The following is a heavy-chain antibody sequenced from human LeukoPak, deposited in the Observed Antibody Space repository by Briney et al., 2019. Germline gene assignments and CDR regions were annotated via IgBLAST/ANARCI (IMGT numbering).Heavy chain of an antibody. CDR1: GYIFTSYG. V-gene: IGHV1-18*01. CDR3: ARLVTQGYYYYYMDV. D-gene: IGHD2-21*01. J-gene: IGHJ6*03. Sequence: ASVKVSCKASGYIFTSYGISWVRQAPGQGLEWMGWISAYNSNTNYVQMLQGRVTMTTDTSTSTAYMELRSLRSDDTAVYYCARLVTQGYYYYYMDVWGKGTTVTVSS. CDR2: ISAYNSNT.